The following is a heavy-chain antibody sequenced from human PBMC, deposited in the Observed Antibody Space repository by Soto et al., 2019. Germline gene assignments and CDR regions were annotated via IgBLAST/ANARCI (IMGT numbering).Heavy chain of an antibody. V-gene: IGHV3-13*01. CDR3: ARRFCSAGSCRGIGFDY. D-gene: IGHD2-15*01. Sequence: PGGSLRLSCAASGFTVSSDDMHWVRKATGKGLEWVSAIGSDGGTYYLGSVKGRFTISRENAKNSLYLQMNSLRVGDTALYYCARRFCSAGSCRGIGFDYWGQGTLVTVSS. CDR1: GFTVSSDD. J-gene: IGHJ4*02. CDR2: IGSDGGT.